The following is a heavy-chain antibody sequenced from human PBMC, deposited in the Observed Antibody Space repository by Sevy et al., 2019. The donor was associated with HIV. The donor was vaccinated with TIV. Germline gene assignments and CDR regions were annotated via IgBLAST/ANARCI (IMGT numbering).Heavy chain of an antibody. Sequence: SETLSLTCTVSGDSISSGGYYWSWIRQHPGKGLEWIGYIYYSGSTYYNPSLKSRVTISVDTSKDQFSLKLRSVTAADTAVYYCARVPGELGSDKFYFDYWGQGTLVTVSS. J-gene: IGHJ4*02. CDR3: ARVPGELGSDKFYFDY. D-gene: IGHD1-7*01. CDR2: IYYSGST. CDR1: GDSISSGGYY. V-gene: IGHV4-31*03.